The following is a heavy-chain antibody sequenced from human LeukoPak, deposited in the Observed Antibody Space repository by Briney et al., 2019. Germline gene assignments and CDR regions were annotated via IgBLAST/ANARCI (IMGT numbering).Heavy chain of an antibody. CDR1: GGSISGYF. D-gene: IGHD3-10*01. J-gene: IGHJ4*02. CDR2: IHYSGST. Sequence: SETLSLTCTVSGGSISGYFWSWIRQPPGKGLKWIGYIHYSGSTKYNPSLKSRVTISLDTSKEQFSLKLTSVTAADTAVYYCTRYGSKDYYPYDSWGQGTLVTVSS. CDR3: TRYGSKDYYPYDS. V-gene: IGHV4-59*08.